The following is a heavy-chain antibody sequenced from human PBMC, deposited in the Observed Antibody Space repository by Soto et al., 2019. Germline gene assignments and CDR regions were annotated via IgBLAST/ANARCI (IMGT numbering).Heavy chain of an antibody. CDR3: ARGRYDWNQGAFDV. J-gene: IGHJ3*01. Sequence: QVQLRESGPRLVKPSQTLSLTCTVSGASISSVEYYWSWIRQPPGKGLEWIGYIYYSGGTYYIPSVKSRLTISSDTSKTQFSLWLSSVTAADTAVYYCARGRYDWNQGAFDVWGQGTMVTVSS. D-gene: IGHD1-20*01. V-gene: IGHV4-30-4*01. CDR2: IYYSGGT. CDR1: GASISSVEYY.